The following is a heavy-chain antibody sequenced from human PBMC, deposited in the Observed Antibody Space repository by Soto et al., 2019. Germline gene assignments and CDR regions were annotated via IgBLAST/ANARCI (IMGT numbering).Heavy chain of an antibody. D-gene: IGHD3-10*01. CDR2: IIPIFGTA. V-gene: IGHV1-69*13. Sequence: ASVKVSCKASGGTFSSYAISWVRQAPGQGLEWMGGIIPIFGTANYAQKFQGRVTITADESTSTAYMELSSLRSEDTAVYYCARDRGFGELDAFDIWGQGTMVTVSS. CDR3: ARDRGFGELDAFDI. CDR1: GGTFSSYA. J-gene: IGHJ3*02.